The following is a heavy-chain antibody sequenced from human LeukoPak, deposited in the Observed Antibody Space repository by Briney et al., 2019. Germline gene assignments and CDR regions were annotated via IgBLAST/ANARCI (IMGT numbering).Heavy chain of an antibody. Sequence: ASVKVSCKASGYTFTSYDINWVRQATGQGLEWMGWMNPNSGNTGYAQKFQGRVTMTRNTSIGTAYMELSSLRSEDTAVYYCERYYSSSYYYYYYYMDVWGKGTTVTVSS. CDR1: GYTFTSYD. D-gene: IGHD6-6*01. CDR2: MNPNSGNT. CDR3: ERYYSSSYYYYYYYMDV. V-gene: IGHV1-8*01. J-gene: IGHJ6*03.